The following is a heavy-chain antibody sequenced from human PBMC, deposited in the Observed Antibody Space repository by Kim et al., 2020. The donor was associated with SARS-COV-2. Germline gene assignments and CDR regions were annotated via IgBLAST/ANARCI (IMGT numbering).Heavy chain of an antibody. V-gene: IGHV3-7*03. CDR2: IKQDGSEK. CDR1: GFTFSSYW. J-gene: IGHJ5*02. Sequence: GGSLRLSCAASGFTFSSYWMSWVRQAPGKGLEWVANIKQDGSEKYYVDSVKGRFTISRDNAKNSLYLQMNSLRAEDTAVYYCAGEEWFGEFWFNPWGQGTLVTVSS. D-gene: IGHD3-10*01. CDR3: AGEEWFGEFWFNP.